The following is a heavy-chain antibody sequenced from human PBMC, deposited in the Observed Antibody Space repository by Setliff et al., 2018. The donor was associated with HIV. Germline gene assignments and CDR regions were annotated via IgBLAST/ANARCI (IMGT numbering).Heavy chain of an antibody. Sequence: KPSETLSLTCTVSGDSMSSYYWSWIRQPPGNGLEWIGYIDYSGSTNYNRSLKSRVTISIDTSKNQFSLKLYSVTAADTAVYYCARGYSSGWYDYWGQGTLVTVSS. V-gene: IGHV4-59*01. J-gene: IGHJ4*02. CDR2: IDYSGST. CDR3: ARGYSSGWYDY. CDR1: GDSMSSYY. D-gene: IGHD6-19*01.